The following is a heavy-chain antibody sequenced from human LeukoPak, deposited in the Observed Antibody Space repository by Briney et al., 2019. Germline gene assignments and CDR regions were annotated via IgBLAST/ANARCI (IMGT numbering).Heavy chain of an antibody. Sequence: PGGSLRLSCSASGFTFSRREMAWVRQAPGKGLEWVSYLSYNAKTVLHADSVKGRFNISRDNAMNSLFLQMDSLRVEDTAFYFCARASYTGFDLHFDQWGQGTLVTVSS. V-gene: IGHV3-48*03. CDR2: LSYNAKTV. CDR1: GFTFSRRE. CDR3: ARASYTGFDLHFDQ. J-gene: IGHJ4*02. D-gene: IGHD5-12*01.